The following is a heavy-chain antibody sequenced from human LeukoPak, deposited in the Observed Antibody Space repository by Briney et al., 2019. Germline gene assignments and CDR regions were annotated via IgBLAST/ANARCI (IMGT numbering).Heavy chain of an antibody. D-gene: IGHD7-27*01. CDR2: IYYSGNT. CDR1: GVSISSSNSY. J-gene: IGHJ3*02. V-gene: IGHV4-39*01. CDR3: ARARRSWGTFDI. Sequence: SETLSLTCTVSGVSISSSNSYWGWIRQPPGKGLEWIGSIYYSGNTYYNASLKSQVSISIDTSKNQFSLRLTSVTAADTAVYYCARARRSWGTFDIWGQGSMVTVSS.